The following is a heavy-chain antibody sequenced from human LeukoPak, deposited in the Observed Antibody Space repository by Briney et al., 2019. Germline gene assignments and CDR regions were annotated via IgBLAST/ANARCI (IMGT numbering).Heavy chain of an antibody. Sequence: SETLSLTCTVSGASISNYYWSWIRQPPGKVLEWIGYIYYSGNTNYKPSLKSRVIISVDMSNNQFSLKLSSVTAADTAVYYCARTPYYYDSSGFSYYFDYWGQGTLVTISS. D-gene: IGHD3-22*01. V-gene: IGHV4-59*01. CDR1: GASISNYY. CDR3: ARTPYYYDSSGFSYYFDY. CDR2: IYYSGNT. J-gene: IGHJ4*02.